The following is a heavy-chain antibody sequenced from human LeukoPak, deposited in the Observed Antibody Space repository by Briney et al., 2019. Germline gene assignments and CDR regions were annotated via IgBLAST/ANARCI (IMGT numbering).Heavy chain of an antibody. Sequence: GGSLRLSCAASGFTFTTYWMSWVRQTPGKGLEWLVNIKQDGSEKYYVDSVEGRFTVSRDNAKNSLYLQMNSLRVEDTGVYYCTRYSGYPGDYWGQGTLVTVSS. D-gene: IGHD5-12*01. CDR1: GFTFTTYW. J-gene: IGHJ4*02. V-gene: IGHV3-7*03. CDR2: IKQDGSEK. CDR3: TRYSGYPGDY.